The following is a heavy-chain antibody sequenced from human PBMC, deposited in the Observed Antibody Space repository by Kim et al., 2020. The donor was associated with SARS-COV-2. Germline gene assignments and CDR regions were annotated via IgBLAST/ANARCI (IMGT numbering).Heavy chain of an antibody. CDR1: GFTFSSYW. J-gene: IGHJ4*02. CDR3: ARQYCSGGSCEIFDY. CDR2: IKQDGSEK. V-gene: IGHV3-7*03. D-gene: IGHD2-15*01. Sequence: GGSLRLSCAASGFTFSSYWMSWVRQAPGKGLEWVANIKQDGSEKYYVDSVKGRFTISRDNAKNSLYLQMNSLRAEDTAVYYCARQYCSGGSCEIFDYWGQGTLVTVSS.